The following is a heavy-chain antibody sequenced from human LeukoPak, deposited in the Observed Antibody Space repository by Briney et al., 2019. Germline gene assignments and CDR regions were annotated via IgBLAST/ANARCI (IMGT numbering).Heavy chain of an antibody. V-gene: IGHV4-39*02. CDR1: GGSISSGNYY. D-gene: IGHD6-19*01. J-gene: IGHJ4*02. Sequence: SETLSLTCTVSGGSISSGNYYWGWIRQPPGKGLDWIASIHYSGTTYYNPSLKSRVTISVDTSKNHFSLKLSSVTAADTAVYYCARVTAAKAVAGLYYFDYWGQGTLVTVSS. CDR3: ARVTAAKAVAGLYYFDY. CDR2: IHYSGTT.